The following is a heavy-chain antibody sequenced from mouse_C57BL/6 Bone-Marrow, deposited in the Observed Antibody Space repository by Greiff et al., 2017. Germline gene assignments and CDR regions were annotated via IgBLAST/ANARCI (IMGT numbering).Heavy chain of an antibody. V-gene: IGHV2-6*01. CDR2: IWGVGST. J-gene: IGHJ3*01. CDR1: GFSLTSYG. D-gene: IGHD3-2*02. Sequence: VKLQESGPGLVAPSQSLSITCTVSGFSLTSYGVDWVRQSPGKGLEWLGVIWGVGSTNYNSALKSRLSISKDNSKSQVFLKMNSLQTDDTAMYYCAREDSSGSCADWGQGTLVTVSA. CDR3: AREDSSGSCAD.